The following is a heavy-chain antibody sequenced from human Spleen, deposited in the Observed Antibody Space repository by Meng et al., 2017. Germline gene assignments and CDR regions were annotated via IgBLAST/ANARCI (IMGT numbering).Heavy chain of an antibody. J-gene: IGHJ4*02. CDR2: ISTNTGNP. Sequence: SGSGLRKPGASVKVSCKASGNTLTSYAINWLRQAPGQGLEWMGWISTNTGNPTYAQGFTGRLVFSLDTSVSTAYLQISGLKADDTAVYYCTRDGYSDCSRTSCFDYWGQGTLVTVSS. V-gene: IGHV7-4-1*02. CDR1: GNTLTSYA. CDR3: TRDGYSDCSRTSCFDY. D-gene: IGHD2-2*01.